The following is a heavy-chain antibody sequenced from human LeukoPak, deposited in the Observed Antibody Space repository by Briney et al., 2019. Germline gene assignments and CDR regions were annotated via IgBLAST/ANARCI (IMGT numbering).Heavy chain of an antibody. D-gene: IGHD6-13*01. CDR3: TREWESRAAAIFNHY. V-gene: IGHV3-23*01. CDR1: EFTFSSYA. J-gene: IGHJ4*02. CDR2: IGGSGGST. Sequence: GGSLRLSCAASEFTFSSYAMTWVRQAPGKALEWVSGIGGSGGSTYYADSVRGRFTISRDNSKDTLYLQMNSLRADDTAVYYCTREWESRAAAIFNHYWGQGTLVTVSS.